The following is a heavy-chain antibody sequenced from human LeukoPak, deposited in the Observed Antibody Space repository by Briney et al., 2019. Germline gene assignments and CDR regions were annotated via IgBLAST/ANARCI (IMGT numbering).Heavy chain of an antibody. J-gene: IGHJ4*02. CDR2: ISNNGGYT. Sequence: PGGSLRLSCAAPGFTLSSSAMSWVRQAPGKGLEWVSAISNNGGYTYYADSVQGRSTISRDNSKSTLCLQMNSLRAEDTAVYYCAKQLGYCSDGSCYFPYWGQGTLVTVSS. CDR3: AKQLGYCSDGSCYFPY. V-gene: IGHV3-23*01. D-gene: IGHD2-15*01. CDR1: GFTLSSSA.